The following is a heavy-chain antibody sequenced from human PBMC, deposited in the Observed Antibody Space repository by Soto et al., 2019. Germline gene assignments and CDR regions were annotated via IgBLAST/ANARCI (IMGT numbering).Heavy chain of an antibody. V-gene: IGHV4-39*01. CDR2: IYYSGST. Sequence: QLQLQESGPGLVKPSETLSLTCTVSGGSISSSSYYWGWIRQPPGKGLEWIGSIYYSGSTYYNPSLKSRVTISVDTSNNQFSLMLSSVTAADTAVYYCATLWFGEGNYWGQGALVTVSS. CDR1: GGSISSSSYY. J-gene: IGHJ4*02. D-gene: IGHD3-10*01. CDR3: ATLWFGEGNY.